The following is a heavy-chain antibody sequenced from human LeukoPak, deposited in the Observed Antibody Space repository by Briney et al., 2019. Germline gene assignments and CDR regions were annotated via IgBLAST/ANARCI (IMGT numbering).Heavy chain of an antibody. CDR3: AKPPEDGGNLNWYFDL. CDR1: GFTFSSYA. J-gene: IGHJ2*01. D-gene: IGHD4-23*01. V-gene: IGHV3-30-3*02. Sequence: PGGSLRLSCAASGFTFSSYAMHWVRQAPGKGLEWVAVISYDGSNKYYADSVKGRFTISRDNSKDTLYLQMNSLRAEDTAVYYCAKPPEDGGNLNWYFDLWGRGTLVTVSS. CDR2: ISYDGSNK.